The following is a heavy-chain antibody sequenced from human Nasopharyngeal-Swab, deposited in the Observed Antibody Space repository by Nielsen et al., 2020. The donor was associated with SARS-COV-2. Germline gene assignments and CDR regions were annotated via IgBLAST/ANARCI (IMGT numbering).Heavy chain of an antibody. D-gene: IGHD5-12*01. CDR2: IDPSGATT. CDR3: ARLTVATNGFDY. Sequence: ASVKVSCKASGYTFTSSYMHWVRPAPGQGLEWMGIIDPSGATTTYAQKFQGRVTMTRDASTSTVYMELSSLRSEDTAVYYCARLTVATNGFDYWGQGTLVTVSS. CDR1: GYTFTSSY. V-gene: IGHV1-46*01. J-gene: IGHJ4*02.